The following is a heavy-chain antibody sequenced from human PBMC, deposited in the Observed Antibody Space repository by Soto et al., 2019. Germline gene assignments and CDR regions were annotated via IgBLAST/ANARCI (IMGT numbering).Heavy chain of an antibody. J-gene: IGHJ4*02. D-gene: IGHD1-26*01. CDR1: GSLSTSGMR. V-gene: IGHV2-70*04. Sequence: SGPTLVNPHRPSHCPAPSLGSLSTSGMRVSWIRQPPGKALEWLARIDWDDDKFYSTSLKTRLTISKDTPKNQVVLTMTNMDPVDTATYYCARIPVGATHFDYWGQGTLVTVSS. CDR3: ARIPVGATHFDY. CDR2: IDWDDDK.